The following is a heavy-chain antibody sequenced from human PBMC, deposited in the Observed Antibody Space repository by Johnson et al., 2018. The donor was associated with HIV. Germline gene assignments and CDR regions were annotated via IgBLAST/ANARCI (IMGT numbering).Heavy chain of an antibody. V-gene: IGHV3-30*02. D-gene: IGHD6-6*01. CDR1: GFSFSAYG. CDR2: IRYDGSSN. CDR3: AKDQLSEQHVRSSAFDI. J-gene: IGHJ3*02. Sequence: QVQLVESGGGAVQPGGSLRLSCAASGFSFSAYGMHWVRQAPGKGLEWVAFIRYDGSSNFYPDSVKGRFTISRDNSKNTLYLQMNSLRAEDTAVYYCAKDQLSEQHVRSSAFDIGGQGTMVTVSS.